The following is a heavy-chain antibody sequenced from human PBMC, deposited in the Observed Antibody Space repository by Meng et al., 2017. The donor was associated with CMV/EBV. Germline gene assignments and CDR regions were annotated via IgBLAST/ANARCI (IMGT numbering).Heavy chain of an antibody. V-gene: IGHV3-21*01. CDR1: GFTFSSYS. Sequence: GRSLRLSCAASGFTFSSYSMNWVRQAPGKGLEWVSSISSSSSYIHYADSVKGRFTISRDNAKNSLYLQMNSLRAEDTAVYYCARGQGRIVVNWFDPWGQGTLVTVSS. J-gene: IGHJ5*02. CDR3: ARGQGRIVVNWFDP. D-gene: IGHD3-22*01. CDR2: ISSSSSYI.